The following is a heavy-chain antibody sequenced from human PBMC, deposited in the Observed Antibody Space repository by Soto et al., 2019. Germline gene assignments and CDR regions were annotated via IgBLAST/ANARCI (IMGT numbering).Heavy chain of an antibody. D-gene: IGHD3-22*01. CDR2: VYYSGST. V-gene: IGHV4-31*03. Sequence: SETLSLTCTVSGGSISSGGYYWSWIRQHPGKGLEWIGYVYYSGSTYYNPSLKSRVTISVDTSKNQFSLKLSSVTAADTAVYYCASTMIVAPKPRAFDIWGQGTMVTVSS. J-gene: IGHJ3*02. CDR1: GGSISSGGYY. CDR3: ASTMIVAPKPRAFDI.